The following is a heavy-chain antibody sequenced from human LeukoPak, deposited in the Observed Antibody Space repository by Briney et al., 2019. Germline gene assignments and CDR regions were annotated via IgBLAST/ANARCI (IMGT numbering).Heavy chain of an antibody. CDR1: GFTFSSFG. J-gene: IGHJ4*02. V-gene: IGHV3-21*01. D-gene: IGHD4-23*01. CDR3: ARGSRGNFDY. CDR2: ISSNNNYI. Sequence: GGSLRLSCAASGFTFSSFGMNWVRQAPGKGLEWVSSISSNNNYIYYADSVKGRFTISRDNAKNSLYLQMNSLRAEDTAVYYCARGSRGNFDYWGQGTLVTVSS.